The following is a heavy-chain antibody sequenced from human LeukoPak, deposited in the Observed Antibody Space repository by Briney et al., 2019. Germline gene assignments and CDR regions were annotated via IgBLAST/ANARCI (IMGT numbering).Heavy chain of an antibody. V-gene: IGHV1-18*01. J-gene: IGHJ4*02. D-gene: IGHD6-19*01. Sequence: ASVNVSCTASGYTFTSYGISWVRQAPGQELEWMGWISAYNGNTNYAQKLQARVTMTTDTSTSTAYMELRSLRSDDTAVYYCASAGYSSGWYFDYWGQGTLVTVSS. CDR1: GYTFTSYG. CDR3: ASAGYSSGWYFDY. CDR2: ISAYNGNT.